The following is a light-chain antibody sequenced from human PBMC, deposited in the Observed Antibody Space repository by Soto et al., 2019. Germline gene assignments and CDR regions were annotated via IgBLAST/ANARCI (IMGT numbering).Light chain of an antibody. CDR3: AAWDDSLNGRYV. CDR1: SSNIGSNT. CDR2: SNN. J-gene: IGLJ1*01. V-gene: IGLV1-44*01. Sequence: QSVLTQPPSASGTPGQRVTISCSGSSSNIGSNTVNWYQQLPGTAPQLLIYSNNQRPSGVPDRFSGSKSGTSASLAISGLQSEDEAEYYCAAWDDSLNGRYVFGTGTKLTVL.